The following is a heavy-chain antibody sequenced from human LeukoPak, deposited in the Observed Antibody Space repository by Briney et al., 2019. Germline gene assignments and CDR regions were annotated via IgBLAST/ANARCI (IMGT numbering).Heavy chain of an antibody. CDR2: IIPIFGTA. CDR1: GGTFSSYA. D-gene: IGHD6-19*01. Sequence: SVKVSCTASGGTFSSYAISSVRQAPGQGLKWMGGIIPIFGTANYAQKFQGRVTITADESTSTAYMELSSLRSGDTAVYYCAKMAVAGTVADYWGQGTLVTVSS. CDR3: AKMAVAGTVADY. J-gene: IGHJ4*02. V-gene: IGHV1-69*13.